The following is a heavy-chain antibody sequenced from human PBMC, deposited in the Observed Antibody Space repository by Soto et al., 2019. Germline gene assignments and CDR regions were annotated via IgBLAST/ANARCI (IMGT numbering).Heavy chain of an antibody. CDR2: IWFDGSNK. Sequence: QVQLVESGGAVVQPGRSLRLSCAASGFTFSSYGMHWVRQAPGKGLEWVAAIWFDGSNKFYADSVKGRFTISRDNSKNTVSPQMNSLRDEDSAAYYCATTGPYWGQGNLVTVSS. V-gene: IGHV3-33*01. CDR3: ATTGPY. CDR1: GFTFSSYG. J-gene: IGHJ4*02.